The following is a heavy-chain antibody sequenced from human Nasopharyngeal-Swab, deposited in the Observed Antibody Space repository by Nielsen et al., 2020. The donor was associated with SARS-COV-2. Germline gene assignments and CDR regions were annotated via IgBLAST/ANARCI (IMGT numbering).Heavy chain of an antibody. V-gene: IGHV4-34*01. D-gene: IGHD3-16*02. CDR2: INHSGST. CDR3: ARGRIGGVIGNWFDP. J-gene: IGHJ5*02. Sequence: WIRQPPGKGLEWIGEINHSGSTNYNPSHKSRVTISVDTSKNQLSLKLCSASATDTAVYYCARGRIGGVIGNWFDPWGQGTLVTVSS.